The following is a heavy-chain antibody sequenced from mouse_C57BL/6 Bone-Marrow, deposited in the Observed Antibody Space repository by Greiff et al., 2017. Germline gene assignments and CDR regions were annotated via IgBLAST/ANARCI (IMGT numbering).Heavy chain of an antibody. CDR3: ARGGWLRCAY. CDR2: ISYDGSN. Sequence: EVKLQESGPGLVKPSQSLSLTCSVTGYSITSGYYWNWIRQFPGNKLEWMGYISYDGSNNYNPSLKNRISITRDTSKNQFFLKLNSVTTEDTATYYCARGGWLRCAYWGQGTLVTVSA. D-gene: IGHD2-3*01. V-gene: IGHV3-6*01. CDR1: GYSITSGYY. J-gene: IGHJ3*01.